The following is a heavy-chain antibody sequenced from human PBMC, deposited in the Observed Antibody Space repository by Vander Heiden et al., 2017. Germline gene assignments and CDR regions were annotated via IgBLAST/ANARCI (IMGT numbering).Heavy chain of an antibody. D-gene: IGHD3-22*01. CDR1: GYILTELS. V-gene: IGHV1-24*01. CDR2: FDPDDGET. Sequence: QVQLVPSGAEVRKPGASVKVSCKVSGYILTELSMHWVRQAPGKGLEWMGGFDPDDGETIYAQNLQGRVTTTEDTSTNTAYMELSSLRSEDTAVYYCATLPYFYDSSTYGSFDFWGQGTLVTGSS. J-gene: IGHJ4*02. CDR3: ATLPYFYDSSTYGSFDF.